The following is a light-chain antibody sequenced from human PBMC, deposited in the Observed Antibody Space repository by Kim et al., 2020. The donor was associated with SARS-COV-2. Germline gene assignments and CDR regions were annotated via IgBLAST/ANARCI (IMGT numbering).Light chain of an antibody. CDR3: QQYFDFPYT. J-gene: IGKJ2*01. CDR2: AAY. CDR1: QNIARY. Sequence: SASTGDKVTITCRLTQNIARYLAWFQQRPGKAPQLLIYAAYTLHTGATSRFSGSGSGTDFTLTINPLQSEDSATYFCQQYFDFPYTFGQGTKLEI. V-gene: IGKV1D-8*02.